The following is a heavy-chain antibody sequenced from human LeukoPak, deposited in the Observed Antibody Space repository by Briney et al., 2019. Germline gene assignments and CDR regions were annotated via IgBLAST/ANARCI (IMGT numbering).Heavy chain of an antibody. Sequence: GASVKVSCKASGYTFTSYGISWVRQAPGQGLEWMGWISAYNCNTNYAQKLQGRVTMTTDTSTSTAYMELRSLRSDDTAVYYCARVTPAYYYDSSGYYEAIYYYMDVWGKGTTVTISS. CDR3: ARVTPAYYYDSSGYYEAIYYYMDV. CDR2: ISAYNCNT. J-gene: IGHJ6*03. CDR1: GYTFTSYG. V-gene: IGHV1-18*01. D-gene: IGHD3-22*01.